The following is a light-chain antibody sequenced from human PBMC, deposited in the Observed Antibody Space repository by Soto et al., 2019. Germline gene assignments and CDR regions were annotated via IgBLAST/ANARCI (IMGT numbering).Light chain of an antibody. V-gene: IGKV3-20*01. CDR1: QSVSTNY. Sequence: EIVLTQSPGTLSLSPGDRVTLSCRASQSVSTNYFSWYQQKPGQAPRLLIYRTSRRAVGIPDRFSGSGSGTDFTLTSIRLEPEDFAMYYCQQYGYFNSPRYSFGQGTRLEI. CDR2: RTS. CDR3: QQYGYFNSPRYS. J-gene: IGKJ2*03.